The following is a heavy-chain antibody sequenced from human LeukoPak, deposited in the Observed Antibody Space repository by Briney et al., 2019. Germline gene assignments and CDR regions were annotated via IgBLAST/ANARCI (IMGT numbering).Heavy chain of an antibody. CDR3: ARSSSSLNHDAFDI. CDR1: GFTFDDYA. V-gene: IGHV3-9*03. D-gene: IGHD6-13*01. J-gene: IGHJ3*02. CDR2: ISWNSGSI. Sequence: QPGGSLRLSCAASGFTFDDYAMHWVRQAPGKGLEWVSGISWNSGSIGYADSVKGRFTISRDNAKNSLYLQMNGLRAEDMALYYCARSSSSLNHDAFDIWGQGTMVTVSS.